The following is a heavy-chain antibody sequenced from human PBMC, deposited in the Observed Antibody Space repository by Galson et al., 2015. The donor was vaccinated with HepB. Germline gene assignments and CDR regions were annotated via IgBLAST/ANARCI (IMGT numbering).Heavy chain of an antibody. CDR1: GFTFSSYA. D-gene: IGHD1-7*01. V-gene: IGHV3-30-3*01. J-gene: IGHJ4*02. Sequence: SLRLSCAASGFTFSSYAMHWVRQAPGKGLEWVAVISYDGSNKYYADSVKGRFTISRDNSKNTLYLQMNSLRAEDTAVYYCARGTYNWNFHLDYWGQGTLVTVSS. CDR2: ISYDGSNK. CDR3: ARGTYNWNFHLDY.